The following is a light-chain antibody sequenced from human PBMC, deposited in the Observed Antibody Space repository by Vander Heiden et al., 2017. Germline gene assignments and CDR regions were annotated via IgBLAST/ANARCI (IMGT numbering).Light chain of an antibody. CDR2: GAS. Sequence: EIVLTQSPGTLSLSPGERATLSCRASQSVSSSYLAWYQQKPGQAPRLLIYGASSRATGSPDRFSGSGYGKDFTLTISRLDPEEFAVYYCQQYVIAHPRVITFGHGTLMEIK. CDR1: QSVSSSY. J-gene: IGKJ5*01. CDR3: QQYVIAHPRVIT. V-gene: IGKV3-20*01.